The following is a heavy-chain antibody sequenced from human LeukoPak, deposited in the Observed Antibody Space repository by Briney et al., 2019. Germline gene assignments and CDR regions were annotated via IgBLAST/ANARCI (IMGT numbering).Heavy chain of an antibody. CDR2: IKNDGSDK. Sequence: GGSLRLSCEASGFIFSSSWMTWVRQAPGKGLEWVATIKNDGSDKYYVDSVKGRFTLSRDNAKNSLYLQMNGLRVEDTAVYYCADLGYTDGGQGTLVTVSS. CDR3: ADLGYTD. D-gene: IGHD2-15*01. J-gene: IGHJ4*02. V-gene: IGHV3-7*01. CDR1: GFIFSSSW.